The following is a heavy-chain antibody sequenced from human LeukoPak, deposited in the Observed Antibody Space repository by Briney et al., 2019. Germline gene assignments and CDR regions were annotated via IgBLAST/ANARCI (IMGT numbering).Heavy chain of an antibody. Sequence: PSETLSLTCAVYGGSFSGYYWSWIRQPPGKGLEWIGYIYYSGSTYYNPSLKSRVTISVDTSKNQFSLKVRSVTAADTAVYYCARGGGNQNDFDYWGQGTLVTVSS. CDR2: IYYSGST. CDR3: ARGGGNQNDFDY. D-gene: IGHD4-23*01. V-gene: IGHV4-30-4*08. CDR1: GGSFSGYY. J-gene: IGHJ4*02.